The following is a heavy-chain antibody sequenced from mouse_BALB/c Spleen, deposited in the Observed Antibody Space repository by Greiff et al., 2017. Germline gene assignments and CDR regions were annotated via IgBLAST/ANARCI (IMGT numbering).Heavy chain of an antibody. CDR3: ARPGGYYGDY. V-gene: IGHV1-87*01. J-gene: IGHJ2*01. CDR1: GYTFTSYW. Sequence: QVQLKESGAELARPGASVKLSCKASGYTFTSYWMQWVKQRPGQGLEWIGAIYPGDGDTRYTQKFKGKATLTADKSSSTAYMQLSSLASEDSAVYYCARPGGYYGDYWGQGTTLTVSS. D-gene: IGHD2-3*01. CDR2: IYPGDGDT.